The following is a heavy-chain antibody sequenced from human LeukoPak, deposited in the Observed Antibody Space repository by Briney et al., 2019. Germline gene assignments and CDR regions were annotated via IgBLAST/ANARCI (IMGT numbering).Heavy chain of an antibody. CDR3: ASGGIAAELDAFDI. CDR2: IRPDGSEK. D-gene: IGHD6-13*01. J-gene: IGHJ3*02. CDR1: EFTFSNYW. Sequence: GGSLRLSCTASEFTFSNYWMSWVRQAPGKGLEWVVNIRPDGSEKYYVGSVTGRFTISRDNAKNSLYLQMNSLRAEDTAVYYCASGGIAAELDAFDIWGQGTMVTVSS. V-gene: IGHV3-7*01.